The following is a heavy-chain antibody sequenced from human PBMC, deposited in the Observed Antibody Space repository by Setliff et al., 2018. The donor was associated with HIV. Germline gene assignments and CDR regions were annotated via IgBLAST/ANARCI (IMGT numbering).Heavy chain of an antibody. D-gene: IGHD3-10*01. CDR3: ARVDTYYYGSGTGTDAFDI. CDR2: INHSGSI. J-gene: IGHJ3*02. Sequence: KTSETLSLTCAVYGGSFSGYYWSWIRQPPGKGLEWIGEINHSGSINYNPSLKSRVTISVDTSKNQFSLKLSSVTAADTAVYYCARVDTYYYGSGTGTDAFDIWGQGTMVTVSS. V-gene: IGHV4-34*01. CDR1: GGSFSGYY.